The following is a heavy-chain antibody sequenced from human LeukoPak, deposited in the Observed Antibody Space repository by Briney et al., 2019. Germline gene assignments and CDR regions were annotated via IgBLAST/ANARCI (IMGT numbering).Heavy chain of an antibody. V-gene: IGHV3-48*01. CDR2: ISSSSSTI. CDR3: ARDRRCSSTSCYYFDY. J-gene: IGHJ4*02. CDR1: GFTFSDYS. D-gene: IGHD2-2*01. Sequence: GGSLRLSCAASGFTFSDYSMNWVRQAPGKGLQWVSYISSSSSTIYYADSVKGRFTISRDNAKNSLYLQMNSLRAEDTAVYYCARDRRCSSTSCYYFDYWGQGTLVTVSS.